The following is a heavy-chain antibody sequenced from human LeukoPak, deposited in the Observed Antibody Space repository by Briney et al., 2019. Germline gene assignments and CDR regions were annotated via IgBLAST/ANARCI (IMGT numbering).Heavy chain of an antibody. CDR2: ISGSGGST. CDR3: ARVYGSGSYYRKYYYYYYYMDV. CDR1: GFTFSSYA. Sequence: PGGSLRLSCAASGFTFSSYAMSWVRQAPGKGLEWVSAISGSGGSTYYADSVKGRFTISRDNSKNTLYLQMNSLRAEDTAVYYCARVYGSGSYYRKYYYYYYYMDVWGKGTTVTISS. D-gene: IGHD3-10*01. V-gene: IGHV3-23*01. J-gene: IGHJ6*03.